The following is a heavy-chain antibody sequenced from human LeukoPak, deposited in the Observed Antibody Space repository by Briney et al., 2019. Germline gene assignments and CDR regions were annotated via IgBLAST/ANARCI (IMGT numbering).Heavy chain of an antibody. V-gene: IGHV1-18*01. J-gene: IGHJ4*02. D-gene: IGHD3-10*01. CDR3: ARDKTRSGSYYIAPDHFDY. CDR1: GYTFTSYG. CDR2: ISAYNGNT. Sequence: GASVKVSCKASGYTFTSYGISWVRQAPGQGLEWMGWISAYNGNTNYAQKLQGRVTMTTDTSTSTAYMELRSLRSDDTAVYYCARDKTRSGSYYIAPDHFDYWGRGTLVTVSS.